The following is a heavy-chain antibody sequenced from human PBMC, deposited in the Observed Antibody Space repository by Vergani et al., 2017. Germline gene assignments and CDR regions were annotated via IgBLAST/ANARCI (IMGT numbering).Heavy chain of an antibody. CDR3: ATSEWLFFDY. D-gene: IGHD3-3*01. CDR2: IKRKTDGGTT. V-gene: IGHV3-15*01. CDR1: GFTFSNAW. Sequence: EVQLVESGGGLVKPGGSLRLSCAASGFTFSNAWMSWVRQAPGKGLEWVGRIKRKTDGGTTDYSAPEKGRFTISIDDTTNTLYLQMNSLKTEDTAGYYCATSEWLFFDYWGQGTLVTVSS. J-gene: IGHJ4*02.